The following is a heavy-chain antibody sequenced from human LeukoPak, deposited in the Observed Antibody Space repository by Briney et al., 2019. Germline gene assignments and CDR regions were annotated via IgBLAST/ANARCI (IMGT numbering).Heavy chain of an antibody. CDR2: ISGSGGST. J-gene: IGHJ4*02. CDR3: AKAGRITIFSGFANYFDY. V-gene: IGHV3-23*01. CDR1: GFTFSSYA. Sequence: GGSLRLSCAASGFTFSSYAMSWVRQAPGKGLEWVSAISGSGGSTYYADSVKGRFTISRDNSKNTLYLQMNSLRAEDTAVYYCAKAGRITIFSGFANYFDYWGQGTLVTVSS. D-gene: IGHD3-9*01.